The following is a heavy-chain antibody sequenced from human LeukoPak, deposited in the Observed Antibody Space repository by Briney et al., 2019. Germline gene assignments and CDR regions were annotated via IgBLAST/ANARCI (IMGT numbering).Heavy chain of an antibody. CDR3: ARPKPHYCSSTSCYPYFDY. J-gene: IGHJ4*02. CDR2: INHSGST. Sequence: SETLSLTCAVYGGSFSGYYWSWIRQPPGKGLEWIGEINHSGSTNYNPSLKSRVTISVDTSKNQFSLKLSSVTAADTAVYYCARPKPHYCSSTSCYPYFDYWGQGTLVTVS. D-gene: IGHD2-2*01. V-gene: IGHV4-34*01. CDR1: GGSFSGYY.